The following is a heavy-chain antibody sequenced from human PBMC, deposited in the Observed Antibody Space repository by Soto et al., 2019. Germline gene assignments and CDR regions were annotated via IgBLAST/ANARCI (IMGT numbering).Heavy chain of an antibody. Sequence: EVQVLESGGGLVQPGGSLRLSCAASGFTFSSFAMNWVRQAPGKGLEWVSTIGGSGGETYYADSVRGRFNISRDNYKNTLYLQMDGLRAEDTAVYYCASSRGDMVRGLITAFDYWGQGTLVTVSS. J-gene: IGHJ4*02. V-gene: IGHV3-23*01. CDR3: ASSRGDMVRGLITAFDY. CDR1: GFTFSSFA. CDR2: IGGSGGET. D-gene: IGHD3-10*01.